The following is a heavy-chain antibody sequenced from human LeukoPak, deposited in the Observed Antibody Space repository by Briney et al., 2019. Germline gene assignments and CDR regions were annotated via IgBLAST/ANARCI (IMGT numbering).Heavy chain of an antibody. D-gene: IGHD4-17*01. J-gene: IGHJ4*02. V-gene: IGHV3-21*04. Sequence: GGSLRLSCAASGFTFSSYIMNWVRQAPGKGLEWVSSISSSSSYIYYADSVKGRFTISRDNSKNTLYLQMNSLRAEDTAVYHCATSTVTTYYFDYWGQGTLVTVSS. CDR2: ISSSSSYI. CDR1: GFTFSSYI. CDR3: ATSTVTTYYFDY.